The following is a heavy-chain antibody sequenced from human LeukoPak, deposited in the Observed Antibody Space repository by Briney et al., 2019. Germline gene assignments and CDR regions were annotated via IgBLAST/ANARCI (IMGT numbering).Heavy chain of an antibody. D-gene: IGHD5-12*01. J-gene: IGHJ6*02. CDR3: ARLGYSGHDWDYYYYGMDV. CDR2: IKQDGSEK. V-gene: IGHV3-7*03. CDR1: GFTFSSYW. Sequence: GGSLRLSCAASGFTFSSYWMSWVRQAPGKGLEWVANIKQDGSEKYYVDSVKGRFTISRDNAKNSLYLQMNSLRAEDTAVYYCARLGYSGHDWDYYYYGMDVWGQGTTVTVSS.